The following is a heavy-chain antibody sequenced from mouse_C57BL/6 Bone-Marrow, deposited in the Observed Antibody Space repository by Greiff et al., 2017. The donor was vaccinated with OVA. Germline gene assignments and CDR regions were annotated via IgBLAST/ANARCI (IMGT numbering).Heavy chain of an antibody. CDR2: IRLKSDNSAS. CDR1: GFTFSNYW. D-gene: IGHD2-5*01. V-gene: IGHV6-3*01. J-gene: IGHJ3*01. CDR3: TESSYDSNYVWFAY. Sequence: EVQVEESGGGLVQPGGSMKLSCVASGFTFSNYWMNWVRQSPEKGLEWVAQIRLKSDNSASHYAVSGKGRFTISRADSKSSVYLQMHNLRAEETGIYYSTESSYDSNYVWFAYWGQGTLVTVSA.